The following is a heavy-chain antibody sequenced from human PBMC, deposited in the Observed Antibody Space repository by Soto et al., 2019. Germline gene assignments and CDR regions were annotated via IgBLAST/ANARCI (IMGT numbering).Heavy chain of an antibody. CDR3: ARNLMTTVGAFDI. J-gene: IGHJ3*02. CDR1: GFTFSSYG. V-gene: IGHV3-33*01. Sequence: LRLSCAASGFTFSSYGMHWVRQAPGKGLEWVAVIWYDGSNKYYADSVKGRFTISRDNSKNTLYLQMNSLRAEDTVVYYCARNLMTTVGAFDIWGQGTMVTVSS. CDR2: IWYDGSNK. D-gene: IGHD4-17*01.